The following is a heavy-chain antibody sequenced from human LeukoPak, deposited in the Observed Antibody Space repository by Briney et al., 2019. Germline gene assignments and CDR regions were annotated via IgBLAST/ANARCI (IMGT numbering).Heavy chain of an antibody. D-gene: IGHD3-10*01. J-gene: IGHJ6*04. Sequence: GRSLRLSCAASGFTFSSYCMHWVRQAPGKGLEWVAVISYDGSNKYYADSVKGRFTISRDNSKNTLYLQMNSLRAEDTAVYYCAQDNYYGSGSYYSFLYGMDVWGKGTTVTVSS. CDR2: ISYDGSNK. CDR1: GFTFSSYC. CDR3: AQDNYYGSGSYYSFLYGMDV. V-gene: IGHV3-30*18.